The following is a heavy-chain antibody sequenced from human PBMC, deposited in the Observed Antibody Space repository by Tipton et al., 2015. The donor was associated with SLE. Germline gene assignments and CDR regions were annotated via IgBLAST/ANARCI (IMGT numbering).Heavy chain of an antibody. V-gene: IGHV3-23*01. D-gene: IGHD2-21*01. CDR1: GFTFSSYA. J-gene: IGHJ4*02. CDR3: AKDPIVVVIATFDY. Sequence: GSLRLSCAASGFTFSSYAMSWVRQAPGKGLEWVSAISGSGGSTYYADSVKGRLTISRDNSKNTLYLQMNSLRAEETAVYYCAKDPIVVVIATFDYWGQGTLVTVSS. CDR2: ISGSGGST.